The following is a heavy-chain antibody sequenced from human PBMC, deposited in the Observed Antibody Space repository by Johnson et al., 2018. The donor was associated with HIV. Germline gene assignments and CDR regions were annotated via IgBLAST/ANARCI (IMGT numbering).Heavy chain of an antibody. J-gene: IGHJ3*02. V-gene: IGHV3-23*04. Sequence: VQLVESGGGVVQPGRSLRLSCAASGFTFSSYAMSWVRQAPGKGLELVSAISGSGGSTYYADSVKGRFTISRDNSKNTLYLQMNSLRAEDTAVYYCARGGYNFWSGYLGAFDIWGQGTMVTVSS. D-gene: IGHD3-3*01. CDR2: ISGSGGST. CDR1: GFTFSSYA. CDR3: ARGGYNFWSGYLGAFDI.